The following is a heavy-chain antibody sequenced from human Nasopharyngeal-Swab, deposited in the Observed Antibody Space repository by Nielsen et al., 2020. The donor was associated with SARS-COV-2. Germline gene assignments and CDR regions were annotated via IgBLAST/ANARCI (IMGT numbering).Heavy chain of an antibody. J-gene: IGHJ4*02. D-gene: IGHD2-2*01. Sequence: GGSLRLSCAASGFTVSSNYMSWARQAPGKGLEWVSVIYSGGSTYYADSVKGRFTISRHNSKNTLYLQMNSLRAEDTAVYYCARLYRGYCSSTSCPVDYWGQGTLVTVSS. CDR2: IYSGGST. CDR3: ARLYRGYCSSTSCPVDY. CDR1: GFTVSSNY. V-gene: IGHV3-53*04.